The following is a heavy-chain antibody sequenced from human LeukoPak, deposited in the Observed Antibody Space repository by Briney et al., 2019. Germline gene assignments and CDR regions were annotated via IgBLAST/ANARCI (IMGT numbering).Heavy chain of an antibody. J-gene: IGHJ3*02. D-gene: IGHD5/OR15-5a*01. V-gene: IGHV3-13*01. Sequence: GGSLRLSCAASGFTFRDYDMHWVRQVPGRGLEWVSAIGIGDDTHYPDSVKGRFTVSRENAKNSLYLQMNTLRDGDTAVYYCIRGGIRVSGIDAFDIWGQGTMVTVSS. CDR1: GFTFRDYD. CDR2: IGIGDDT. CDR3: IRGGIRVSGIDAFDI.